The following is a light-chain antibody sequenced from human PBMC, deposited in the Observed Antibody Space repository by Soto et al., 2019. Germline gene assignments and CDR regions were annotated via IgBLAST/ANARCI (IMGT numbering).Light chain of an antibody. J-gene: IGKJ3*01. V-gene: IGKV3-20*01. CDR3: QEVGSSGGC. CDR1: HSVSSSY. CDR2: VAS. Sequence: EIVLTQSPGTLSLSPGERATLSCRASHSVSSSYLAWYQQKPGQAPRLLIFVASSRATGIPDRFSGSGSGRYFTLSISRLEPEDCAGYYCQEVGSSGGCFGGGIKVDIK.